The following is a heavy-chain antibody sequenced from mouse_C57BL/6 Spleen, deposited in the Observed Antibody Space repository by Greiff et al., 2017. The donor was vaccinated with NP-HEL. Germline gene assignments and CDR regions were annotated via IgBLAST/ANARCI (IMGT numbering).Heavy chain of an antibody. CDR1: GFNIKDDY. CDR2: IDPENGDT. CDR3: TTRAYYYGSSYDYYFDY. V-gene: IGHV14-4*01. D-gene: IGHD1-1*01. Sequence: EVQLQQSGAELVRPGASVKLSCTASGFNIKDDYMHWVKQRPEQGLEWIGWIDPENGDTEYASKFQGKATITADTSSNTAYLQLSSLTSEDTAVYYCTTRAYYYGSSYDYYFDYWGQGTTLTVSS. J-gene: IGHJ2*01.